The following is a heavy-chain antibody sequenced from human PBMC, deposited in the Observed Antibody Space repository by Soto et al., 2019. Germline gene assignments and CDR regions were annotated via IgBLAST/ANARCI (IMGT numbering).Heavy chain of an antibody. CDR1: GLSFSGYY. CDR3: ARAAPRYCRGGSCYSGRHY. V-gene: IGHV4-34*01. CDR2: INHSGST. D-gene: IGHD2-15*01. Sequence: FETLSLTCAVYGLSFSGYYWSLIRHAPGKGLEWIGEINHSGSTNYNPSLKSRVTISVDTSKNQFSLKLSSVTAADTAVYYCARAAPRYCRGGSCYSGRHYWGQGTLVTVS. J-gene: IGHJ4*02.